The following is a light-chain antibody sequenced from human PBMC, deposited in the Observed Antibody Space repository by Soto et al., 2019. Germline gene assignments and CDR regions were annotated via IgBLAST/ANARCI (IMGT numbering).Light chain of an antibody. CDR3: QQYNYYPT. CDR1: ESIDNW. CDR2: AAS. V-gene: IGKV1-5*01. J-gene: IGKJ5*01. Sequence: DIQMTQSPSTLSASVGDTVTITCRASESIDNWLAWYQQKPGKAPKLLIFAASTLVRGVPSRFSGRGSGTEFTLTISSLQADDYATFYCQQYNYYPTFGQGTRLENK.